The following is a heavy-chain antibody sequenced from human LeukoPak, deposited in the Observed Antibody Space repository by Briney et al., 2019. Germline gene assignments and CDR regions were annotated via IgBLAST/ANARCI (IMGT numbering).Heavy chain of an antibody. CDR3: ARVVGRIRGIQYYFDY. Sequence: PRGSLRLSCAASGFTFSSYWMSWVRQAPGKGLEWVANIKQDGSEKYYVDSVKGRSTISRDNAKNSLYLQMNSLRAEDTAVYYCARVVGRIRGIQYYFDYWGQGTLVTVSS. CDR2: IKQDGSEK. J-gene: IGHJ4*02. CDR1: GFTFSSYW. D-gene: IGHD3-10*01. V-gene: IGHV3-7*01.